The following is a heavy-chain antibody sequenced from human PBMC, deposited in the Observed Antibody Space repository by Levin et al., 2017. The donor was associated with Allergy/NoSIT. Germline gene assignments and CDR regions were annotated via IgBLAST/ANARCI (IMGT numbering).Heavy chain of an antibody. CDR1: GFSLSTSGVG. Sequence: SGPTLVKPTQTLTLTYTFSGFSLSTSGVGVGWIRQPPGKALEWLALIYWDDDKRYSPSLKSRLTITKDTSKNQVVLTMTNMDPVDTATYYCAHRRLVAAAGHQFDYWGQGTLVTVSS. CDR2: IYWDDDK. D-gene: IGHD6-13*01. V-gene: IGHV2-5*02. J-gene: IGHJ4*02. CDR3: AHRRLVAAAGHQFDY.